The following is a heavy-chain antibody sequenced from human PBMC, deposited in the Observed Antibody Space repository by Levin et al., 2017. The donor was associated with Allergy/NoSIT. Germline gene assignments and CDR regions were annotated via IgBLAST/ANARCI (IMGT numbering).Heavy chain of an antibody. CDR3: VCRGSWQNDY. CDR2: ISYDGSNK. CDR1: GFTFSSYG. V-gene: IGHV3-30*03. D-gene: IGHD6-13*01. Sequence: PGGSLRLSCAASGFTFSSYGMHWVRQAPGKGLEWVAVISYDGSNKYYADSVKGRFTISRDNSKNTLYLQMNSLRAEDTAVYYCVCRGSWQNDYWGQGTLVTVSS. J-gene: IGHJ4*02.